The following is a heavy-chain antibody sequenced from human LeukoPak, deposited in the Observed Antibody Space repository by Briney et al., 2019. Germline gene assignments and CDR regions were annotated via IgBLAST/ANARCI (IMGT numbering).Heavy chain of an antibody. V-gene: IGHV3-48*02. CDR2: ITSSSTI. CDR3: TRDPNALDY. Sequence: PGGSLRLSCAASGFTLSSYSMNWVRQAPGKGLEWISYITSSSTIHYADSVRGRFTISRDNAKNSLYLQMNSLRDEDTAVYYCTRDPNALDYWGQGTLVTVSS. CDR1: GFTLSSYS. J-gene: IGHJ4*02.